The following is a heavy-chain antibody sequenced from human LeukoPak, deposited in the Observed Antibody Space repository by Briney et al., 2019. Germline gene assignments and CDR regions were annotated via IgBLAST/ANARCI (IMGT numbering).Heavy chain of an antibody. D-gene: IGHD1-26*01. Sequence: ASVKVSCKASGYTFTSYGISWVRQAPGQGLEWMGLISAYNGNTNYAQKLQGRVTMTTDTSTSTAYMELRSLRSDDTAVYYCASGELLPDGYYYYYGMDVWGQGTTVTVSS. J-gene: IGHJ6*02. CDR2: ISAYNGNT. V-gene: IGHV1-18*01. CDR3: ASGELLPDGYYYYYGMDV. CDR1: GYTFTSYG.